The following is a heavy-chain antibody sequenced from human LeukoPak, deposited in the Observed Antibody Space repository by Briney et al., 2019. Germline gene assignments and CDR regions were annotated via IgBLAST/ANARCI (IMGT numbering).Heavy chain of an antibody. D-gene: IGHD3-3*01. CDR2: IYTSGST. CDR1: GGSISSYY. Sequence: SETLSLTCTVSGGSISSYYWSWIRQPAGKGLEWIGRIYTSGSTNYNPSLNSRFTLSVDTSKKQFAPMLSYVTAADTAVYYCARGKNPITIFGVVTYFDYWGQGTLVTVSS. J-gene: IGHJ4*02. V-gene: IGHV4-4*07. CDR3: ARGKNPITIFGVVTYFDY.